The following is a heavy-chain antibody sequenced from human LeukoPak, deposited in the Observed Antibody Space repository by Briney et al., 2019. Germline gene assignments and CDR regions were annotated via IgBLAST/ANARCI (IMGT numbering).Heavy chain of an antibody. Sequence: ASVKVSCKASGYTFTGYYMHWVRQAPGQGLEWMGWINPNSGGTNYAQKFLGRVTMTRDTSISTAYMELSRLRSDDTAVYYWARDADPISLVPAANWFDPWGQGTLVTVSS. J-gene: IGHJ5*02. CDR2: INPNSGGT. CDR3: ARDADPISLVPAANWFDP. D-gene: IGHD2-2*01. CDR1: GYTFTGYY. V-gene: IGHV1-2*02.